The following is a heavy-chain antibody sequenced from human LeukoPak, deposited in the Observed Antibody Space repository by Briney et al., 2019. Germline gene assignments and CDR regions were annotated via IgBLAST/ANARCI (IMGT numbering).Heavy chain of an antibody. Sequence: EASVKVSCKASGYTFTGYYMHWVRQAPGQGLEWMGWINPNSGGTNYAQEFQGRVTMTRDTSISTAYMELSRLRSDDTAVYYCARPHYDYVWGSYRTLIYFDYWGQGTLVTVSS. CDR1: GYTFTGYY. CDR3: ARPHYDYVWGSYRTLIYFDY. D-gene: IGHD3-16*02. J-gene: IGHJ4*02. V-gene: IGHV1-2*02. CDR2: INPNSGGT.